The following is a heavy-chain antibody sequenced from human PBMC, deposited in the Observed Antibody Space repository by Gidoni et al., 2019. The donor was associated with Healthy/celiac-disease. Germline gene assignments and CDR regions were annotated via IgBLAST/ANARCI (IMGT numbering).Heavy chain of an antibody. CDR2: ISYDGSNK. D-gene: IGHD4-17*01. CDR1: GFTFSSYG. J-gene: IGHJ4*02. Sequence: QVQLVESGGGVVQPGRSLRLSCAASGFTFSSYGMHWVRQAPGKGLEWVAVISYDGSNKYYADSVKGRFTISRDNSKNTLYLQMNSLRAEDTAVYYCAKVGNYGDYAYFDYWGQGTLVTVSS. CDR3: AKVGNYGDYAYFDY. V-gene: IGHV3-30*18.